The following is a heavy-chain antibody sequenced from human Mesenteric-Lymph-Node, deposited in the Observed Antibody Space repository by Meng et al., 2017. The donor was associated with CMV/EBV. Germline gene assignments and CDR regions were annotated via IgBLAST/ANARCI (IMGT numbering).Heavy chain of an antibody. CDR2: IRSSGAET. D-gene: IGHD5-18*01. J-gene: IGHJ4*02. CDR1: GFTFSSYS. CDR3: ARTDSYGYKYFDY. V-gene: IGHV3-21*01. Sequence: GGSLRLSCAASGFTFSSYSMNWVRQAPGKGLEWVSSIRSSGAETFYAESVKGRFTISRDNAKNSLYLQMNSLRAEDTAVYYCARTDSYGYKYFDYWGQGTLVTVSS.